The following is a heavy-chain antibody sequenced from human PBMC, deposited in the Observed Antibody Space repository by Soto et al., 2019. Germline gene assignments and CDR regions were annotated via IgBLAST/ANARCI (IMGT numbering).Heavy chain of an antibody. CDR1: GFTFSSYE. V-gene: IGHV3-48*03. D-gene: IGHD3-3*01. CDR3: ARVGFLEWLLRQIYYYGMDV. J-gene: IGHJ6*02. CDR2: ISSSGSTI. Sequence: GGSLRLSCAASGFTFSSYEMNWVRQAPGKGLEWVSYISSSGSTIYYADSVKGRFTISRDNAKNSLYLQMNSLRAEDTAVYYCARVGFLEWLLRQIYYYGMDVWGQGTTVTVSS.